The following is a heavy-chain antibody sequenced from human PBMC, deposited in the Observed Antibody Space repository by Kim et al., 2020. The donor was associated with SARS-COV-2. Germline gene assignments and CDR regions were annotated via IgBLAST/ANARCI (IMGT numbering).Heavy chain of an antibody. D-gene: IGHD1-26*01. V-gene: IGHV3-23*01. Sequence: AEPVKGRFTISRDNSKNTLYLQMNSLRAEDTAVYYCAKLVGATSPNFDYWGQGTLVTVSS. J-gene: IGHJ4*02. CDR3: AKLVGATSPNFDY.